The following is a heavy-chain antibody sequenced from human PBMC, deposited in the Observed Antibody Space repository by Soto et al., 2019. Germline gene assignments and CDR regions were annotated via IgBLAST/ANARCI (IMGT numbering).Heavy chain of an antibody. CDR2: IYYSGST. D-gene: IGHD2-21*01. CDR1: GGSISSGGYY. J-gene: IGHJ5*02. CDR3: ARNIHSIPLGWFDP. Sequence: SETLSLTCTVSGGSISSGGYYWSWIRQHPGKGLEWIGYIYYSGSTYYNPSLKSRVTISVDTSKNQFSLKLSSVTAADTAVYYCARNIHSIPLGWFDPWGQGTLVTVSS. V-gene: IGHV4-31*03.